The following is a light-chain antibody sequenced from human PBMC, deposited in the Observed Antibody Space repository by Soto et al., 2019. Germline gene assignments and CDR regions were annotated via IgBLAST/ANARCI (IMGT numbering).Light chain of an antibody. CDR1: QSVSSD. Sequence: EVVMTQSPATLSLSPGERATLSCRASQSVSSDLAWYQQKPGQAPRLLIYGASTRATDIPASFSGGGSGTEFTLTISNLQSEDFGIYYCQEYNDWPPITFGPGTKVDIK. V-gene: IGKV3-15*01. J-gene: IGKJ3*01. CDR2: GAS. CDR3: QEYNDWPPIT.